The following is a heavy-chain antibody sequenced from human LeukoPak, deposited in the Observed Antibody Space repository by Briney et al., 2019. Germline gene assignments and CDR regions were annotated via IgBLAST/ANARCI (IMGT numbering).Heavy chain of an antibody. V-gene: IGHV4-4*07. CDR3: ARGQSGDRRYFDY. Sequence: PSETLSLTCRVSGGSISSYYWSWIRQPAGNGLEWIGRIYSSGSSNYNPSLESRVTMSVDTSKSQISLKLTSVTAADTAVYYCARGQSGDRRYFDYWGQGTLVTVSS. D-gene: IGHD1-14*01. J-gene: IGHJ4*02. CDR2: IYSSGSS. CDR1: GGSISSYY.